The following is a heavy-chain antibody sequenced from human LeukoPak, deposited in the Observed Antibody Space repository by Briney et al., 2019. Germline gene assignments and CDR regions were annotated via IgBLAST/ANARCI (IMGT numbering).Heavy chain of an antibody. CDR3: ARVPRGSWLQSTARNYYYGMDV. CDR1: GGSFSGYY. D-gene: IGHD5-24*01. V-gene: IGHV4-34*01. Sequence: PSETLSLTCAVYGGSFSGYYWSWIRQPPGKGLEWIGEINHSGSTNYNPSLKSRVTISVDTSKNQFSLKLSSVTAADTAVYDCARVPRGSWLQSTARNYYYGMDVWGQGPTVTVSS. CDR2: INHSGST. J-gene: IGHJ6*02.